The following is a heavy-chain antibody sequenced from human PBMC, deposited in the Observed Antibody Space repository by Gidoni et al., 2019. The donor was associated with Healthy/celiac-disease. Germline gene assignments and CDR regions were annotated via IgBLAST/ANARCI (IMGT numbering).Heavy chain of an antibody. CDR3: ARSPIVVVPAAKKGFWFDP. CDR1: GYTCPSYA. D-gene: IGHD2-2*01. V-gene: IGHV1-3*01. CDR2: INAGNGNT. Sequence: QVQLVQSGAEVKKPGASVKVSCTASGYTCPSYAMHWVRQAPGQRLEWMGWINAGNGNTKYAQKFKGRVTSTRDTSASTAYMELSSLRSEDTAVYYCARSPIVVVPAAKKGFWFDPWGHGTLVTVSS. J-gene: IGHJ5*02.